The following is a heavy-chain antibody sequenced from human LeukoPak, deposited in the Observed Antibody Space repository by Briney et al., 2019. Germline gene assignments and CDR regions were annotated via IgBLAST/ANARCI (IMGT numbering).Heavy chain of an antibody. Sequence: GSLRLSCAASGFTFSSYSMNWVRQPPGKGLEWIGEINHSGSTNYNPSLKSRVTISVDTSKNQFSLKLSSVTAADTAAYYCARGQGERWLQLRWFDPWGQGTLVTVSS. J-gene: IGHJ5*02. D-gene: IGHD5-24*01. CDR1: GFTFSSYS. CDR2: INHSGST. V-gene: IGHV4-34*01. CDR3: ARGQGERWLQLRWFDP.